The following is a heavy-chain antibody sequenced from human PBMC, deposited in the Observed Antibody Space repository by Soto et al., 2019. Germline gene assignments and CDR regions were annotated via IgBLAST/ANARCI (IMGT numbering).Heavy chain of an antibody. Sequence: QVQLVQSGPEVKKPGASVKVSCKASGNTFASHGFSWVRQASGQGLEWMGWISGFNGQTNYAMKFQGRVTLTTDTSTSTAYMELRSLRSDDTAVYFCARVDTRGVAVVRDYGGHGTLVTVSS. J-gene: IGHJ4*01. CDR3: ARVDTRGVAVVRDY. V-gene: IGHV1-18*01. CDR1: GNTFASHG. CDR2: ISGFNGQT. D-gene: IGHD3-10*01.